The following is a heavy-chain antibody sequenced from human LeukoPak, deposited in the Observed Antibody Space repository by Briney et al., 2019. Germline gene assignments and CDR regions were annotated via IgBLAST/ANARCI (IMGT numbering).Heavy chain of an antibody. CDR2: INEDGSEE. J-gene: IGHJ4*02. V-gene: IGHV3-7*01. CDR1: GFTFSRDW. D-gene: IGHD3-10*01. Sequence: GGSLRLSCAPSGFTFSRDWMSWVRQAPGKGLEWVANINEDGSEEYYVDSVRGRFTIARDNAKNSLYLQMNSLRAEDTAVYYCARAGDGPAARDYWGQGTLVTVSS. CDR3: ARAGDGPAARDY.